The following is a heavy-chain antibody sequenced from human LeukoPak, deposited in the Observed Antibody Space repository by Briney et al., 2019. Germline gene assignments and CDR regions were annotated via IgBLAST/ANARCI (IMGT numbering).Heavy chain of an antibody. CDR3: AKDRLVLSQGQDY. J-gene: IGHJ4*02. D-gene: IGHD6-19*01. CDR1: GFTFSSYG. Sequence: TGGSLRLSCAASGFTFSSYGMHWVRQAPGKGLEWVAFIRYDGSNKYYADSVKGRFTISRDNSKNTLYLQMNSLRAEDTAVYYCAKDRLVLSQGQDYWGQGTLVTVSS. V-gene: IGHV3-30*02. CDR2: IRYDGSNK.